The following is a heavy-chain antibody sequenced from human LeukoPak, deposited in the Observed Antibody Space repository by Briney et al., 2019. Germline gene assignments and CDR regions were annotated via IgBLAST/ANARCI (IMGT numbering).Heavy chain of an antibody. V-gene: IGHV3-74*01. Sequence: PGGSLRLSCAASGFTFSNNWMHWVRHAPGQGLVWVSRIKGDGISTNYADSVKGRFTISRDIAKNTLYLQMNSLRAEDTGVYYCAKDHYWSIDYWGRGTLVTVSS. J-gene: IGHJ4*02. CDR1: GFTFSNNW. D-gene: IGHD3-3*01. CDR2: IKGDGIST. CDR3: AKDHYWSIDY.